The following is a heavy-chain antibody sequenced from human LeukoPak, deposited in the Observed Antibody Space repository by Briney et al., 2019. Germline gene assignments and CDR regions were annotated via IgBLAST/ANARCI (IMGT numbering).Heavy chain of an antibody. V-gene: IGHV1-2*02. J-gene: IGHJ5*02. D-gene: IGHD2-2*02. CDR1: GFTFTSDYY. CDR3: ARERSSTSCYTS. CDR2: INPNSGGT. Sequence: ASVKVSCKASGFTFTSDYYLHWVRQAPGQGLEWMGWINPNSGGTNYAQKFQGRVTMTRDTSISTAYMELSRLRSDDTAVYYCARERSSTSCYTSWGQGTLVTVSS.